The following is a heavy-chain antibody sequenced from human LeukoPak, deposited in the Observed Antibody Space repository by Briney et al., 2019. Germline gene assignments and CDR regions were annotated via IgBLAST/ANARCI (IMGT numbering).Heavy chain of an antibody. V-gene: IGHV1-46*01. D-gene: IGHD5-24*01. CDR1: GYTFTKSY. J-gene: IGHJ3*02. CDR2: INPGGDNT. Sequence: ASVKVSCKASGYTFTKSYIHWVRQALGQRLEWMGLINPGGDNTKYAQNFQGRVTMTSDTSARTVYMELSSLRSEDTAIYYCARIRDGYNDAYDIWGQGTVVTVPS. CDR3: ARIRDGYNDAYDI.